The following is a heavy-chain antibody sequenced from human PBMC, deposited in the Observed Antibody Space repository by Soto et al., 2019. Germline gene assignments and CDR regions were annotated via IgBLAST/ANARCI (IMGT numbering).Heavy chain of an antibody. CDR2: ISVSNGYT. V-gene: IGHV1-18*01. Sequence: QVQLVQSGPEVKKPGASIKVSCKASGYPFTTYGINWVRQAPGQGLEWMGWISVSNGYTNYAQNLQGRVTMTADTSTNVAYMELRSLRSDDTAVYYCTRENAAAASPTLDYWSHGTLVTVSS. J-gene: IGHJ4*01. CDR3: TRENAAAASPTLDY. D-gene: IGHD6-13*01. CDR1: GYPFTTYG.